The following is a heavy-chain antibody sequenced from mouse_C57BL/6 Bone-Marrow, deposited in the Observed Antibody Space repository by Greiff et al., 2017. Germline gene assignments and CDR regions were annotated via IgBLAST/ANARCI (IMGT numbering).Heavy chain of an antibody. CDR2: IYPRSGNT. V-gene: IGHV1-81*01. CDR1: GYTFTSYG. CDR3: EREGDYDDY. D-gene: IGHD2-4*01. Sequence: QVQLQQSGAELARPGASVKLSCKASGYTFTSYGISWVKQRTGQGLEWIGEIYPRSGNTYYNEKFKGKATLTADKSSSTAYMELRSLTSEDSAVYFCEREGDYDDYWGQGTTLTVSS. J-gene: IGHJ2*01.